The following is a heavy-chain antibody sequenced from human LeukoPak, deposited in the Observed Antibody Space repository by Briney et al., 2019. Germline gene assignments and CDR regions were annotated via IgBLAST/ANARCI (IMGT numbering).Heavy chain of an antibody. CDR2: ISSSSSYR. J-gene: IGHJ4*02. V-gene: IGHV3-21*01. CDR1: GFTVSNNY. CDR3: ARGYSSGWFPFDN. Sequence: GGSLRLSCAASGFTVSNNYMSWVRQAPGKGLEWVSSISSSSSYRYYVDSVKGRFTISRDNAKNSLYLQMNSLRGEDTAVYICARGYSSGWFPFDNWGQGTLVTVSS. D-gene: IGHD6-19*01.